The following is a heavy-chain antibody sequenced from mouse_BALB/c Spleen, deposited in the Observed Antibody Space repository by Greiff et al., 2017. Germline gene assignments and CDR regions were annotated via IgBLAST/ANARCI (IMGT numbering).Heavy chain of an antibody. J-gene: IGHJ2*01. CDR2: ISSGGST. Sequence: DVQLVESGGGLVKPGGSLKLSCAASGFTFSSYAMSWVRQTPEKRLEWVASISSGGSTYYPDSVKGRFTISRDNARNILYLQMSSLRSEDTAMYYFARGGGITTRGYYFDYWGQGTTLTVSS. D-gene: IGHD2-4*01. CDR1: GFTFSSYA. CDR3: ARGGGITTRGYYFDY. V-gene: IGHV5-6-5*01.